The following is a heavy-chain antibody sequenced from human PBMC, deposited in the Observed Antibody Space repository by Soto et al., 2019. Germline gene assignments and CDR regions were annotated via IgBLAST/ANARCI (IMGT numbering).Heavy chain of an antibody. CDR1: GGTFSSYT. V-gene: IGHV1-69*13. Sequence: ASVKVACKASGGTFSSYTISWVRQAPGQGLEWMGGIIPIFCTANYAQKFQGRVTITEDESTSTAYMELSSLRSEDTAVYYCARDLLERRYNWFDPWGQGTLVTVSS. J-gene: IGHJ5*02. CDR3: ARDLLERRYNWFDP. CDR2: IIPIFCTA. D-gene: IGHD1-1*01.